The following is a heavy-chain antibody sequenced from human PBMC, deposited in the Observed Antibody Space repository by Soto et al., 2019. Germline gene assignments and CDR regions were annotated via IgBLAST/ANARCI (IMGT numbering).Heavy chain of an antibody. CDR1: GFTFDDYA. Sequence: GGSLRLSCAASGFTFDDYAMRWVWQAPGKGLEWVSGISWNSGSIGYADSVKGRFTISRDNAKNSLYLQMNSLRAEDTALYYCAKETLAAAALPAFDYWGQGTLVTVSS. CDR3: AKETLAAAALPAFDY. J-gene: IGHJ4*02. CDR2: ISWNSGSI. V-gene: IGHV3-9*01. D-gene: IGHD6-13*01.